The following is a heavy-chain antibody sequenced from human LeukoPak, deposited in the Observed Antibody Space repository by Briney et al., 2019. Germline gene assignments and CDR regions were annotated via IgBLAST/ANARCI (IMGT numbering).Heavy chain of an antibody. J-gene: IGHJ3*02. D-gene: IGHD6-19*01. Sequence: GGSLRLSCEASGFTFSIYEVNWVRQAPGKGLEWLSHISDSGSSVHYADSVKGRFTISRDNAKNSLYLQMNSLRAEDTAVYYCARDGVAVAVYAFDIWGQGTMVTVSS. V-gene: IGHV3-48*03. CDR1: GFTFSIYE. CDR3: ARDGVAVAVYAFDI. CDR2: ISDSGSSV.